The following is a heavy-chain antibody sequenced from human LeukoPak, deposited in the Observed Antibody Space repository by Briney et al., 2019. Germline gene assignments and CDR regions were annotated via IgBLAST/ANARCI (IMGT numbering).Heavy chain of an antibody. V-gene: IGHV4-4*02. CDR3: AVYCGGDCYSGVNNWFDP. CDR2: IYHSGST. D-gene: IGHD2-21*02. CDR1: GXSISSSNW. Sequence: SGTLSLTCAVSGXSISSSNWWSWVRQPPGKGLEWIGEIYHSGSTNYNPSLKSRVTISVDKSKNQFSLKLSSVTAADTAVYYCAVYCGGDCYSGVNNWFDPWGQGTLVTVSS. J-gene: IGHJ5*02.